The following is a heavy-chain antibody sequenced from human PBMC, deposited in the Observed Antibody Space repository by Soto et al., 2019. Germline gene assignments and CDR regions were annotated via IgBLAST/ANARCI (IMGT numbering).Heavy chain of an antibody. D-gene: IGHD6-19*01. Sequence: EVQLVESGGGLIQAGGSLRLSCAASGFTVRTNDMSWARQAPGKGLEWIALIHRVENSKYSDSTYYADSVRDRFTISRDNSKNTVDLQMNDLSAEDTAMYYCARDGSGPFDYWGQGSLVTVSS. CDR2: IHRVENSKYSDST. V-gene: IGHV3-66*01. CDR1: GFTVRTND. CDR3: ARDGSGPFDY. J-gene: IGHJ4*02.